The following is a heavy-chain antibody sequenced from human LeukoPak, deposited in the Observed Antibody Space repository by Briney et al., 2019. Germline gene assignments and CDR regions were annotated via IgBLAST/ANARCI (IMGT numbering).Heavy chain of an antibody. CDR1: AASIRTNH. CDR3: ARYINGGLDV. J-gene: IGHJ6*02. V-gene: IGHV4-4*07. CDR2: IYNSGNT. D-gene: IGHD2-8*01. Sequence: SETLSLTCSVSAASIRTNHWTWIRQPAGQGLEWIGRIYNSGNTNYNPSLKSRVTMSVDTSKNQFSLKLSSVTAADTAIYYCARYINGGLDVWGQGTTVTVSS.